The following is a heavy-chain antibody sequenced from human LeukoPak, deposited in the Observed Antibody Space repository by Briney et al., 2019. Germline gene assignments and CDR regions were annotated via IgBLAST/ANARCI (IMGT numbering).Heavy chain of an antibody. D-gene: IGHD6-25*01. Sequence: SETLSLTCTVSGGSIISGNFSWGWIRQPPGKGLEWIGSIYSSGYTYYSPSLKGRVSMSVDTSKNQFSLKLSSVTAADTAVYYCARDLRIAGSPSTRGYDFDIWGQGTMVSVSS. CDR2: IYSSGYT. CDR1: GGSIISGNFS. CDR3: ARDLRIAGSPSTRGYDFDI. V-gene: IGHV4-39*07. J-gene: IGHJ3*02.